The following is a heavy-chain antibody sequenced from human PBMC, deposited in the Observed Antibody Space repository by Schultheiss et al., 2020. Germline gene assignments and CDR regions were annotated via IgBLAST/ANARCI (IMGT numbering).Heavy chain of an antibody. CDR3: ARAHSSGSGVWFDP. D-gene: IGHD6-19*01. V-gene: IGHV2-5*08. CDR2: IYWNDDK. CDR1: GGSISSFYW. J-gene: IGHJ5*02. Sequence: QTLSLTCTVSGGSISSFYWSWIRQTPGKALEWLALIYWNDDKRYSPSLKSRLTISKDTSKNQVVLTMTNMDPVDTATYYCARAHSSGSGVWFDPWGQGTLVTVSS.